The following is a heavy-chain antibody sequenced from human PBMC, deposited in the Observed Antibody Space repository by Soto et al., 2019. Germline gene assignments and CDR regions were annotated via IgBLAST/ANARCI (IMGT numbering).Heavy chain of an antibody. Sequence: SVKVSCKASGCTFSSYAISCVRQAPGQGLEWMGGIIPIFGTANYAQKFQGRVTITADESTSTAYMELSSLRSEDTAVYYCASEGEMATIVDYWGQGTLVTVSS. CDR2: IIPIFGTA. D-gene: IGHD5-12*01. J-gene: IGHJ4*02. V-gene: IGHV1-69*13. CDR1: GCTFSSYA. CDR3: ASEGEMATIVDY.